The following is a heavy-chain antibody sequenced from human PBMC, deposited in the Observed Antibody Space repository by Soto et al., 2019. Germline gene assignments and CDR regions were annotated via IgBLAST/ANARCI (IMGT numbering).Heavy chain of an antibody. J-gene: IGHJ6*02. CDR2: IYTSGST. D-gene: IGHD2-21*01. CDR1: GGSISSYY. CDR3: AREPVVSAIAYYYYYGMDG. Sequence: SETLSLTCTVSGGSISSYYWSWIRQPAGKGLEWIGRIYTSGSTNYNPSLKSRVTMSVDTSKNQFSLKLSSVTAADTAVYYCAREPVVSAIAYYYYYGMDGWGQGTTVTVSS. V-gene: IGHV4-4*07.